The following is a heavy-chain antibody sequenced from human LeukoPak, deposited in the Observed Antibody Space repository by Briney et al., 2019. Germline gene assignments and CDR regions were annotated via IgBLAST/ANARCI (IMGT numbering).Heavy chain of an antibody. Sequence: AGSLRLSCAASGFTFSNAWMSWVRQAPRKGLEWVGRIKSKTDGGTTDYAAPAKGRFTISRDDSNNTLYLQMNGLKTDDTAVYYCTTEKDYYDSSGYFDYWGQGTLVTVSS. CDR2: IKSKTDGGTT. CDR1: GFTFSNAW. V-gene: IGHV3-15*01. J-gene: IGHJ4*02. CDR3: TTEKDYYDSSGYFDY. D-gene: IGHD3-22*01.